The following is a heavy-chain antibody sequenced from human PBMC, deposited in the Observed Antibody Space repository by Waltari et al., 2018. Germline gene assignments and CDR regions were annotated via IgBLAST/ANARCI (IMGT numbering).Heavy chain of an antibody. CDR1: CYTFTAYG. CDR3: ARRFIGAFDI. D-gene: IGHD3-3*01. J-gene: IGHJ3*02. Sequence: QVQLVQSGPEMKRPGASVKVSCQASCYTFTAYGLSWVRQAPGQGLEWMGWIRAPNDKTNYAQKFQDRATMTTDTTTSTAYMELRSLRSDDTAVYYCARRFIGAFDIWGQGTMVTVSS. CDR2: IRAPNDKT. V-gene: IGHV1-18*04.